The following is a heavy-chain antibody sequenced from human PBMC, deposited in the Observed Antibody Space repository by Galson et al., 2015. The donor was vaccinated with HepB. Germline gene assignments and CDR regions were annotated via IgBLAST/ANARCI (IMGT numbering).Heavy chain of an antibody. V-gene: IGHV3-23*01. CDR3: AKVPYDYVWGSYLGEEGWFDP. D-gene: IGHD3-16*02. CDR1: GFTFSSYA. J-gene: IGHJ5*02. Sequence: SLRLSCAASGFTFSSYAMSWVRQAPGKGLEWVSAISGSGGSTYYADSVKGRFTISRDNSKNTLYLQMNSLRAEDTAVYYCAKVPYDYVWGSYLGEEGWFDPWGQGTLVTVSS. CDR2: ISGSGGST.